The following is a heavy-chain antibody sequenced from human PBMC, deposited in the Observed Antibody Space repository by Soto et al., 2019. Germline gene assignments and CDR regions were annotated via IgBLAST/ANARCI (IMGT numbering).Heavy chain of an antibody. CDR2: ISSNGGST. Sequence: GGSLRLSCAASGFTFSSYAMHWVRQAPGKGLEYVSAISSNGGSTYYANSVKGRFTISRDNSKNTLYLQMGSLRAEDMAVYYCARDGKHDFVGKPLDYWGQGTLVTVSS. CDR1: GFTFSSYA. CDR3: ARDGKHDFVGKPLDY. D-gene: IGHD1-26*01. J-gene: IGHJ4*02. V-gene: IGHV3-64*01.